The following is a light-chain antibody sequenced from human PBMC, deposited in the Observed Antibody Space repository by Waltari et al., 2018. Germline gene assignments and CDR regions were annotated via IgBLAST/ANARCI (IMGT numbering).Light chain of an antibody. Sequence: NFMLTQPHSVSEFPGKTVTISCTRRSGRIASHYVQRYQHRPGSSPTPVIFEDDQRPAGVPDRFSGSIDSSSNSASLTISGLKTEDEADYYCQSYDSSDLWVFGGGTRLTVL. CDR3: QSYDSSDLWV. CDR2: EDD. V-gene: IGLV6-57*01. CDR1: SGRIASHY. J-gene: IGLJ3*02.